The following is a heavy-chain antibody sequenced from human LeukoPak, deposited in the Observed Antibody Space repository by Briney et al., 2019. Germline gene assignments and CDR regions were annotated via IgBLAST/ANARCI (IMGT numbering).Heavy chain of an antibody. CDR3: AREEPTSWELPNAYFDY. CDR1: GGSISSYY. D-gene: IGHD1-26*01. V-gene: IGHV4-4*07. CDR2: IYTSGST. Sequence: RSETLSLTCTVSGGSISSYYWSWIRQPAGKGLEWIGRIYTSGSTNYNPSLKSRVTMSVDTSKNQFSLKLSSVTAADTAVYYCAREEPTSWELPNAYFDYWGQGTLVTVSS. J-gene: IGHJ4*02.